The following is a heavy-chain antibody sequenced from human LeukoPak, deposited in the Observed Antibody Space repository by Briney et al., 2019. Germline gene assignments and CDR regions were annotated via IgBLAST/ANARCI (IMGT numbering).Heavy chain of an antibody. J-gene: IGHJ2*01. CDR1: GGSFSSNG. D-gene: IGHD6-6*01. CDR2: IHPVSGRT. CDR3: VRGASSIAALNPFWYFDL. Sequence: SVKVSCKTSGGSFSSNGVNWVRRAPGQGLEWLGGIHPVSGRTFYGQRFQGRVTITADESTSTAYMELYSLRSEDTAVFYCVRGASSIAALNPFWYFDLWGRGTLVTVSS. V-gene: IGHV1-69*13.